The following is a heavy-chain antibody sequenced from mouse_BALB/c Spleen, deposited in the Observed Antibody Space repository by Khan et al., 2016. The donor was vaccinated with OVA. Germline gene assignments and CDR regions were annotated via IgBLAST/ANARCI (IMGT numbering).Heavy chain of an antibody. J-gene: IGHJ2*01. CDR2: ISTYSGRT. CDR3: ARPAYDGYYDY. D-gene: IGHD2-3*01. Sequence: QVQLQQSGPELVRPGVSVKISCKGSGYTFTDYAMYWVKQSHAESLEWIGLISTYSGRTNYNQKFKGKVTMTVDKSSSAAYMELARLTSEDSAIXYCARPAYDGYYDYWGQGTALTVSS. V-gene: IGHV1S137*01. CDR1: GYTFTDYA.